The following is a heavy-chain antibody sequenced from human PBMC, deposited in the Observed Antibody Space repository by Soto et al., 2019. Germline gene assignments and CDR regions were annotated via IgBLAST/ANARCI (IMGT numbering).Heavy chain of an antibody. V-gene: IGHV3-30*18. J-gene: IGHJ1*01. CDR3: AKDGPLDSSGAVSYFQH. CDR1: GFTFSSYG. Sequence: QVQLVESGGGVVQPGRSLRLSCAASGFTFSSYGMHWVRQAPGKGLEWVAVISYDGSNKYYADSVKGRFTISRDNSKNTLYLQMNSLRAEDTAVYYCAKDGPLDSSGAVSYFQHWGQGTLVTVSS. CDR2: ISYDGSNK. D-gene: IGHD6-19*01.